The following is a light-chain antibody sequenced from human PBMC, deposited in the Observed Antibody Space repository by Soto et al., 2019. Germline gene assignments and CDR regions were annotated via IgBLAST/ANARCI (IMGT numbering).Light chain of an antibody. CDR2: DTS. CDR3: QQRGDWPPGFT. Sequence: EIVLTQSPATLSLSPGERATLSCRASQSVSIHLAWYQQKGGQAPRLLIYDTSNRATGIPARFSGSGSGTDFTLTISSLETEDSAVYYGQQRGDWPPGFTFGHGTKVDIK. CDR1: QSVSIH. V-gene: IGKV3-11*01. J-gene: IGKJ3*01.